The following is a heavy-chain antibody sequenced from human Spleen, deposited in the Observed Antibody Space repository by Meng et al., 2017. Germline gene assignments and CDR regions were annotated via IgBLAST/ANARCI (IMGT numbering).Heavy chain of an antibody. J-gene: IGHJ4*02. V-gene: IGHV3-53*01. Sequence: GESLKISCAASGFTFSSYSMSWVRQSPGKGLEWVSVFYSDGSTYYADSVKGRFTISRDNAKNSLYLQMNSLRAEDTALYYCARAVAAAGINDYWGQGTLVTVSS. D-gene: IGHD6-13*01. CDR2: FYSDGST. CDR3: ARAVAAAGINDY. CDR1: GFTFSSYS.